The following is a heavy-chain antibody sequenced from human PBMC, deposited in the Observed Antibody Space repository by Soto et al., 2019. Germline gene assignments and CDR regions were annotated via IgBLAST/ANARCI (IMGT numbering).Heavy chain of an antibody. J-gene: IGHJ6*02. D-gene: IGHD3-10*01. CDR3: AQMRFGELGHGMDV. CDR1: GGDFLSYT. Sequence: QLVQSGAEVKKPGSSVKVSCKASGGDFLSYTISWVRQAPGQGPEWMGTIIPILDGAKNAQKFLGRVAITPDTATSTLYMELRRLRSDDSAVYYFAQMRFGELGHGMDVWGQGPTLTVSS. V-gene: IGHV1-69*02. CDR2: IIPILDGA.